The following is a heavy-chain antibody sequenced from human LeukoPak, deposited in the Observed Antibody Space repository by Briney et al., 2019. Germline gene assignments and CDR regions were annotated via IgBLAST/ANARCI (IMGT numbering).Heavy chain of an antibody. CDR1: GYSFTSYW. V-gene: IGHV5-51*01. CDR2: IYPGDSDT. D-gene: IGHD6-13*01. CDR3: ARQIVAAGKEEDYFDY. Sequence: GESLKISCKGSGYSFTSYWIGWVRQMPGKGLEWMGIIYPGDSDTRYSPSFQGQVTISADKSISTAYLQWSSLKASDTAMYYCARQIVAAGKEEDYFDYWGQGTLDTVSS. J-gene: IGHJ4*02.